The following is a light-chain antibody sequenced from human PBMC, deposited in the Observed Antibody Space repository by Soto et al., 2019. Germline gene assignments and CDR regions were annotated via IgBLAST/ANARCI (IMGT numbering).Light chain of an antibody. CDR2: WAS. Sequence: DIVMTQSPDSLAVSLGERATINCKSSQSVLYSSNNKNYFAWYQQKPGQPPKLLIYWASTRESGVPDRFSGSGSGTDFTLTINSLQAEDVAVYYCQQYYSSPRTFGQGTKLEIK. J-gene: IGKJ2*01. V-gene: IGKV4-1*01. CDR3: QQYYSSPRT. CDR1: QSVLYSSNNKNY.